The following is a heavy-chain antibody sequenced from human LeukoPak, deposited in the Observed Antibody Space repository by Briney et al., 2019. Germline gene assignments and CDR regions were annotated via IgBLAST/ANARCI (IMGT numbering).Heavy chain of an antibody. Sequence: GASVKVSCKASGGTFSSYAISWVRQAPGQGLEWMGGIIPIFGTANYAQKFQGRVTITTDESTSTAYMELSSLRSEDTAMYYCARAPSSSGSYGSFDYWGQGTLVTVSS. CDR3: ARAPSSSGSYGSFDY. J-gene: IGHJ4*02. CDR2: IIPIFGTA. V-gene: IGHV1-69*05. D-gene: IGHD1-26*01. CDR1: GGTFSSYA.